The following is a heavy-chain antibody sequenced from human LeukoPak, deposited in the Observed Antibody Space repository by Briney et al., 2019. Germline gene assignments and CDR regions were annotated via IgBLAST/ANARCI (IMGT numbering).Heavy chain of an antibody. CDR1: GASISSGSYY. V-gene: IGHV4-61*10. CDR3: ARGRAISSYYYYYYMDV. Sequence: SETLSLTCAVSGASISSGSYYWNWIRQPAGKGLEWIGYIYYSGSTNYNPSLKSRVTISVDTSKNQFSLKLSSVTAADTAVYYCARGRAISSYYYYYYMDVWGKGTTVTVSS. D-gene: IGHD2-21*01. CDR2: IYYSGST. J-gene: IGHJ6*03.